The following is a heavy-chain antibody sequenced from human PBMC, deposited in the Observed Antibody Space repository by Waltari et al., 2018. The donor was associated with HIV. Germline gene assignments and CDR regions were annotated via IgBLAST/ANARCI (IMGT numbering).Heavy chain of an antibody. CDR1: GYSFIDFD. J-gene: IGHJ4*02. CDR2: MNPDKGDA. Sequence: QVQLVQSGAEIKKPRASVRVSCKASGYSFIDFDINWVRRPPGRGLEWVGWMNPDKGDAGYGHNFKGRFSLTRDTSTDTAYMDVTNLKSEDTAIYYCTKGRRGALFGDEWGQGTLVTVSS. CDR3: TKGRRGALFGDE. V-gene: IGHV1-8*02. D-gene: IGHD3-3*01.